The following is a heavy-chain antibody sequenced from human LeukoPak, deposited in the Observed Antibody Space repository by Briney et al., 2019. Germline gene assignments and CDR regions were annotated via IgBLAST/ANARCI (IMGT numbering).Heavy chain of an antibody. Sequence: PSETLSLTCAVSGVSISSSNWWSWVRQPPGEGLGWIGEIYHSGSTNYNPSLKSRVTIAVDKSKNQFSLKLSSVTAADTAVYYCASSGDTAMATFDYWGQGTLVTVSS. D-gene: IGHD5-18*01. CDR1: GVSISSSNW. V-gene: IGHV4-4*02. CDR2: IYHSGST. J-gene: IGHJ4*02. CDR3: ASSGDTAMATFDY.